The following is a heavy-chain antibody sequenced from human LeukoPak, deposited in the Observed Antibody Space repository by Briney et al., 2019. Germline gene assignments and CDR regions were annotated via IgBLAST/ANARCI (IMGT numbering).Heavy chain of an antibody. CDR1: GFTISSYW. V-gene: IGHV3-7*01. D-gene: IGHD3-10*01. CDR3: ARDSSMLRGPLVIYYFDF. Sequence: GGSRLLSCAAAGFTISSYWMSGGRPAPGKGREGVANIKQDGSEKYYEASVKGRFTISRDNAKNSLYLQMNSLRAEDTAVYYCARDSSMLRGPLVIYYFDFWGQGTLVTVSS. CDR2: IKQDGSEK. J-gene: IGHJ4*02.